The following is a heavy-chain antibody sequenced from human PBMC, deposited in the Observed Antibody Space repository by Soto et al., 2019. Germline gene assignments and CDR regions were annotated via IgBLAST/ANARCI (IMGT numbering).Heavy chain of an antibody. D-gene: IGHD5-18*01. V-gene: IGHV3-23*01. CDR1: GFTFSGYA. CDR3: ARDPSDTSMAYYFDY. Sequence: GGSLRLSCAASGFTFSGYAMTWVRQAPGKGLEWVSSISGSGDSTYYADSVKGRFTISRDNSKNTLYLQMNSLRAEDTAVFYCARDPSDTSMAYYFDYWGQGTPVTVSS. J-gene: IGHJ4*02. CDR2: ISGSGDST.